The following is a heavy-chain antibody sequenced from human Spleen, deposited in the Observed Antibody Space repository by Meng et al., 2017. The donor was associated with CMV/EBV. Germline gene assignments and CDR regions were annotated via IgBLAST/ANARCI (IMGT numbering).Heavy chain of an antibody. CDR1: GFSFSNYP. V-gene: IGHV3-30*04. Sequence: CAASGFSFSNYPMYWVRQAPGKGLEWVAVISHDGSNTYYADSVKGRFTISKDNSKNTLYLQMNSLRAEDTAVYYCAKLSKRTDPFDYWGQGTLVTVSS. CDR3: AKLSKRTDPFDY. J-gene: IGHJ4*02. D-gene: IGHD2-8*02. CDR2: ISHDGSNT.